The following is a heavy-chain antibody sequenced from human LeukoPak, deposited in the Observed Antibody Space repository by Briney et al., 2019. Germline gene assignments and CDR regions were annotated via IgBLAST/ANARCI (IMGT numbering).Heavy chain of an antibody. J-gene: IGHJ4*02. V-gene: IGHV3-33*08. D-gene: IGHD1-26*01. CDR3: VRDGVGATTYFGYFDH. Sequence: PGGSLRLSCAASGFTFSTYWMHWVRQAHGKGLEWVADIWFDGKNQHFADSVRGRFAISRDNSKNTVYLQINSLRAEDTAVYYCVRDGVGATTYFGYFDHWGQGNLVTVSS. CDR1: GFTFSTYW. CDR2: IWFDGKNQ.